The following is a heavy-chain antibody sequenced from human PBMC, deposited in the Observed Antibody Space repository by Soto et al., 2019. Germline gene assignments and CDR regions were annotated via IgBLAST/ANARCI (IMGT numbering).Heavy chain of an antibody. D-gene: IGHD3-16*01. V-gene: IGHV4-59*01. J-gene: IGHJ4*02. Sequence: QVQLQESGPGLVKPSETLSVTCTVSGDYISSYYWSWIRQPPGKGLEWIGYIYYSGSTTYNPSLKRRFTISADTYKIQFSLKLSSVTAAATAVYYCALGSPRGKTFDSWGQGSLVTVSS. CDR3: ALGSPRGKTFDS. CDR2: IYYSGST. CDR1: GDYISSYY.